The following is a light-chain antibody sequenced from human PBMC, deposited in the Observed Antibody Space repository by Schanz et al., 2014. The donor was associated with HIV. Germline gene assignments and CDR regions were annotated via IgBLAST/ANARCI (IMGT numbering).Light chain of an antibody. J-gene: IGLJ2*01. Sequence: QSVLTQPPSVSAAPGQKVTITCSGTYSNIGNNYVSWYQQFPGTAPNLLIYDYHERPSEIRDRFSGSKSGQSATLAIIGLQAGDEADYYCGAWDSGRRAVVFGGGTKLTVL. CDR2: DYH. V-gene: IGLV1-51*01. CDR3: GAWDSGRRAVV. CDR1: YSNIGNNY.